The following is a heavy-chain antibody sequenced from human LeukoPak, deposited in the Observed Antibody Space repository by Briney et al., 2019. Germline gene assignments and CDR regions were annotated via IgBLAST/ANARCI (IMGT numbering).Heavy chain of an antibody. CDR3: ARQLYGSDY. Sequence: PSETLSLTCDVSGVSFSTYYWSWIRQSPEKGLEWIGEVNHSGYTNYNPSPKGRVTISVDTSKNQFSLKLSSVTAADTVVYYCARQLYGSDYWGQGTLVTVSS. CDR2: VNHSGYT. CDR1: GVSFSTYY. V-gene: IGHV4-34*01. D-gene: IGHD4-17*01. J-gene: IGHJ4*02.